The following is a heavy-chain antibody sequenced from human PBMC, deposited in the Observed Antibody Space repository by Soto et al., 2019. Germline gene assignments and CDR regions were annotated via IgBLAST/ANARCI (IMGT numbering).Heavy chain of an antibody. J-gene: IGHJ6*03. CDR3: ARPNNWNYVYYMDV. CDR2: ISAYNGNT. D-gene: IGHD1-20*01. Sequence: ASVKVSCKASGYTFTSYGISWVRQAPGQGLEWMGWISAYNGNTNYAQKLQGRVTMTTDTSTSTAYMELRSLRSDDTAVYYCARPNNWNYVYYMDVWGKGTTVTVSS. V-gene: IGHV1-18*01. CDR1: GYTFTSYG.